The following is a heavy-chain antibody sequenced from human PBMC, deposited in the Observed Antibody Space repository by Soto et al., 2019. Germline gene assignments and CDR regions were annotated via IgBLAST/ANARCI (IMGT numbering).Heavy chain of an antibody. J-gene: IGHJ6*02. V-gene: IGHV1-18*01. D-gene: IGHD3-3*01. CDR2: ISAYNGNT. CDR1: GYTFTSYG. Sequence: ASVKVSCKASGYTFTSYGISWVRQAPGQGLEWMGWISAYNGNTNYAQKLQGRVTMTTDTSTSTAYMELRSLRSDDTAVYYCAKAAYYGSNYYGMDVWGQGTTVTVSS. CDR3: AKAAYYGSNYYGMDV.